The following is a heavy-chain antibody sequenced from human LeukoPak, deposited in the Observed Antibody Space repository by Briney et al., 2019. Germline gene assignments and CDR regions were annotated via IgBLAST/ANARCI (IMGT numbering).Heavy chain of an antibody. CDR2: ISGSGGST. CDR1: GFTFSSYA. CDR3: ANGRVWGSYPPNDAFDI. J-gene: IGHJ3*02. D-gene: IGHD3-16*02. Sequence: PGGSLRLSCAASGFTFSSYAMSWVRQAPGKGLEWVSAISGSGGSTYYADSVKGRFTISRDNSKNTLYLQMNSLRAEDTAVYYCANGRVWGSYPPNDAFDIWGQGTMVTVSS. V-gene: IGHV3-23*01.